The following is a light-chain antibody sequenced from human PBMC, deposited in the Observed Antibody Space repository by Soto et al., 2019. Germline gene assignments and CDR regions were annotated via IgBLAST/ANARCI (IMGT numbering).Light chain of an antibody. Sequence: QSVLTQPASVSGSPGQSITISCTGTSSDVGAYDFVSWYQHYPGKAPKLIIYGVSNRPSGVSNRFSGSKSGNTASLTISGLQAEDEADYYCSSYTSSSTVVFGVGTKLTVL. V-gene: IGLV2-14*01. CDR3: SSYTSSSTVV. CDR2: GVS. CDR1: SSDVGAYDF. J-gene: IGLJ2*01.